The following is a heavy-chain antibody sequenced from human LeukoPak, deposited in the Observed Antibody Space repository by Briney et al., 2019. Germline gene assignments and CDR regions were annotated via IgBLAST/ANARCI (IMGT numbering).Heavy chain of an antibody. V-gene: IGHV3-30-3*01. CDR3: ARGLDILTPFNY. CDR2: VSYDRSIK. J-gene: IGHJ4*02. Sequence: GGSLGLSCAASGFTFNNYAIHWVRQAPGKGLEWVALVSYDRSIKYYADSVKGRFTISRDNSKSTLYLQMNSLRPEDTAAYFCARGLDILTPFNYWGQGTPVTVSS. D-gene: IGHD3-9*01. CDR1: GFTFNNYA.